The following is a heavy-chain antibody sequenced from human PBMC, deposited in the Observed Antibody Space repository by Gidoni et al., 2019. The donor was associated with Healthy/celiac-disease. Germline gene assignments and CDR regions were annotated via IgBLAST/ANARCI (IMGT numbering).Heavy chain of an antibody. CDR1: GYTFTSYY. Sequence: QVQLVQSGAEVKKPGASVTVSCKASGYTFTSYYMHWVRQAPGQGLEWMGISNPRGGSTSYAQKFQGRVTMTRDTSTSTVYMELSSLRSEDTAVYYCARDIVATRECLFDYWGQGTLVTVSS. CDR2: SNPRGGST. D-gene: IGHD5-12*01. CDR3: ARDIVATRECLFDY. J-gene: IGHJ4*02. V-gene: IGHV1-46*01.